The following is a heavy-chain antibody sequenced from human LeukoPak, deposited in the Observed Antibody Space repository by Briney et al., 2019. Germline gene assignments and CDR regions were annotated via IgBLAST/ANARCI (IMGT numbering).Heavy chain of an antibody. CDR3: ARAFGDDYGDRGDAFDI. D-gene: IGHD4-17*01. CDR2: IGGSGGST. V-gene: IGHV3-23*01. Sequence: LGGSLRLSCSASGFTFSIYALNWVRQAPGKGLEWVSSIGGSGGSTYYADSVKGRFTISRDTSKNTLYLQMNSLRDEDTAVYYCARAFGDDYGDRGDAFDIWGQGTMVTVSS. J-gene: IGHJ3*02. CDR1: GFTFSIYA.